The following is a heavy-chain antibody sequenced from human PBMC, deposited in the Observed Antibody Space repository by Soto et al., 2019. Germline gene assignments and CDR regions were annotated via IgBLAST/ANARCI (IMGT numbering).Heavy chain of an antibody. Sequence: PSEPLSLTRTVSGGAISSGGYHWSWIRQQPGKGLEWIGYIYYSGRTYYNPSLKSRVTISVDTSKTQFSLKLSPVTAADTAEYYRARSRGLGSYSNWGQGTLVTVSS. CDR2: IYYSGRT. D-gene: IGHD3-10*01. CDR3: ARSRGLGSYSN. CDR1: GGAISSGGYH. J-gene: IGHJ4*02. V-gene: IGHV4-31*03.